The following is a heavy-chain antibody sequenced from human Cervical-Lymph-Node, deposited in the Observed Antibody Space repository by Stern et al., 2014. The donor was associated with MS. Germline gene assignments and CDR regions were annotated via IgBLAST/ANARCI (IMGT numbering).Heavy chain of an antibody. D-gene: IGHD5-12*01. J-gene: IGHJ5*02. CDR1: GFTFSFYG. V-gene: IGHV3-30*03. CDR2: ISYDGNTK. CDR3: ARERRYSAFSDL. Sequence: VQLVESGGGVVQPGGSLRLSCAASGFTFSFYGMHWVRQAPGKGMEWVAVISYDGNTKYYADSVKGRFTISRDNSKNTLFLQMNSLRPEDTALYYCARERRYSAFSDLWGQGTLVTVSS.